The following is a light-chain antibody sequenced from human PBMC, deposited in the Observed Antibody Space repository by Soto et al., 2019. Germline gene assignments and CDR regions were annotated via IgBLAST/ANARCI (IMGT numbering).Light chain of an antibody. V-gene: IGKV3-15*01. J-gene: IGKJ2*01. CDR1: QSVNND. CDR3: QQQNNLPPHT. CDR2: DAS. Sequence: EIILTQSPASLSVSPGERATLSCRASQSVNNDLAWYQQKPGQAPRLLIYDASTRANGIPGRFRGSGSGTASTLTINSMLSEDFAVYFCQQQNNLPPHTFGQGTKMEIK.